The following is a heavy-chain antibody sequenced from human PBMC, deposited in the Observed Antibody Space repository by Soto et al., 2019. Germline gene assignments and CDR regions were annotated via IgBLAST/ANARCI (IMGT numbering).Heavy chain of an antibody. Sequence: GGSLRLSCAASGFTFSSYDMHWVRQATGKGLEWVSAIGTAGDTYYPGSVKGRFTISRENAKNSLYLQMNSLRAEDTAVYYCARDLFRYGMDVWGQGTTVTVSS. CDR3: ARDLFRYGMDV. V-gene: IGHV3-13*01. D-gene: IGHD3-10*01. J-gene: IGHJ6*02. CDR2: IGTAGDT. CDR1: GFTFSSYD.